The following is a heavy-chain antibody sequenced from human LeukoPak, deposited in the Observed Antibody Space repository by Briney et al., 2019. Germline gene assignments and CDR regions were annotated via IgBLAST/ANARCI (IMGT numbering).Heavy chain of an antibody. CDR2: IYYSGST. Sequence: SETLSLTCTVSGGSISSSSYYWGWIRQPPGKGLEWIGSIYYSGSTYYNPSLKSRVTISVDTSKNQFSLKLSSVTAADTAVYYCARLSTATPHAFDIWGQGTMVTVSS. J-gene: IGHJ3*02. V-gene: IGHV4-39*01. D-gene: IGHD4-17*01. CDR3: ARLSTATPHAFDI. CDR1: GGSISSSSYY.